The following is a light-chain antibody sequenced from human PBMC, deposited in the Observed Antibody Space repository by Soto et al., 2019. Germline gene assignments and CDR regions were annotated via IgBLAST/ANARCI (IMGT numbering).Light chain of an antibody. Sequence: DIQMTQSPSSLSASVGDRVTIACRASQNIRTYLNWYQQNPGKAPKLLIYAASNLHSGVPSRFSVSGSGTDFTLNISSLQPEDFATYYCPEAYSKNTFGGGTKVDIK. V-gene: IGKV1-39*01. J-gene: IGKJ4*01. CDR1: QNIRTY. CDR2: AAS. CDR3: PEAYSKNT.